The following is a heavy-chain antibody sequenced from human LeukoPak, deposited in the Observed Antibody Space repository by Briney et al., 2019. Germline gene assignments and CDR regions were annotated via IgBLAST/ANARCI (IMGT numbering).Heavy chain of an antibody. D-gene: IGHD4-17*01. CDR3: ARIDYGDYLYYCDY. V-gene: IGHV4-39*01. Sequence: LETLSLTCTVSGGSLSSSSYYWGSIRQPPGKWLEWIGSIYYSGSTYYNPSLKIRVTISVDTSKNQFSLKLSSVTTADTAVYYSARIDYGDYLYYCDYWGKGTLVTVSS. CDR2: IYYSGST. CDR1: GGSLSSSSYY. J-gene: IGHJ4*02.